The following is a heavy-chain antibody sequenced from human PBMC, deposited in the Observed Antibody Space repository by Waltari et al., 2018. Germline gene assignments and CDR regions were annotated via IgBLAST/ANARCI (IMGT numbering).Heavy chain of an antibody. V-gene: IGHV3-30*01. CDR1: GFTFSSYA. CDR3: AREMGGAFDY. CDR2: ISYDGSNK. D-gene: IGHD3-16*01. Sequence: QVQLVESGGGVVQPGRSLRLSCAASGFTFSSYAMHGVRQAPGKGLEWVAVISYDGSNKYYADSVKGRFTISRDNSKNTLYLQMNSLRAEDTAVYYCAREMGGAFDYWGQGTLVTVSS. J-gene: IGHJ4*02.